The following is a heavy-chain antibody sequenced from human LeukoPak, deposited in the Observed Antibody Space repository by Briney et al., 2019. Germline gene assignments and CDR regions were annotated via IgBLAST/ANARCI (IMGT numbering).Heavy chain of an antibody. D-gene: IGHD6-6*01. J-gene: IGHJ4*02. CDR2: ISGSGGRT. V-gene: IGHV3-23*01. CDR3: AKSSLVPPFDY. CDR1: GFTVSSNS. Sequence: GGSLRLSCTVSGFTVSSNSMSWVRQAPGKGLEWVSTISGSGGRTYYADSVKGRFTISRDNSKNTLYLQMNSLRAHDTAVYYCAKSSLVPPFDYWGQGTLVTVSS.